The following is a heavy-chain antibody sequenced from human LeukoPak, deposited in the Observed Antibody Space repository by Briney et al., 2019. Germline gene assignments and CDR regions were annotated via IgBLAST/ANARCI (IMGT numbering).Heavy chain of an antibody. V-gene: IGHV4-31*03. J-gene: IGHJ4*02. CDR1: GCSISSGGYY. D-gene: IGHD3-10*01. CDR3: ASFPLYYYGSGSHDY. Sequence: SETLSLTCTVSGCSISSGGYYWSWIRQHPGKGLEWIGYIYYSGNTYYNPSLKSRVTISVDTSKNQFSLKLSSVTAADTAVYYCASFPLYYYGSGSHDYWGQGTLVTVSS. CDR2: IYYSGNT.